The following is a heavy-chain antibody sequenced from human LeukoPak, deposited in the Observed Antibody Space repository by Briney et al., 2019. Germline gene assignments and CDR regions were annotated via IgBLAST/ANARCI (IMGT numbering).Heavy chain of an antibody. D-gene: IGHD4-23*01. V-gene: IGHV3-53*01. Sequence: GGSLRLSCAASGFTVSSKYMTWVRQAPGKGLEWVSVTYRGGNTYYADSVKGRFSISRDNSKNTVFLQMNSLRAEDTAVYYCATFSYAGNAGGSAGSWGQGTLVTVSS. CDR1: GFTVSSKY. J-gene: IGHJ5*02. CDR3: ATFSYAGNAGGSAGS. CDR2: TYRGGNT.